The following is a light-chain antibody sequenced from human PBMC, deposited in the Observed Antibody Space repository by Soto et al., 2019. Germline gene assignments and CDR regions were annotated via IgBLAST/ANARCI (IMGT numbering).Light chain of an antibody. Sequence: EIVLTQSPGTLSLSPGERATLSCRASQSVSSNYLAWYQQKPGQAPRLLIYGASSRATGIPDRFSGSGSGTVYTLTISRLEPEDFAVYYCQKYGSTPLVTFGQGTRLETK. CDR1: QSVSSNY. J-gene: IGKJ5*01. CDR2: GAS. V-gene: IGKV3-20*01. CDR3: QKYGSTPLVT.